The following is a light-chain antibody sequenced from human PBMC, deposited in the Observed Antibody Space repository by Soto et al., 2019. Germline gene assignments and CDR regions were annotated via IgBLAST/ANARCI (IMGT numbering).Light chain of an antibody. CDR2: EVT. V-gene: IGLV2-14*01. CDR3: SSYTRSSTYV. J-gene: IGLJ1*01. CDR1: SSDVGAYDY. Sequence: QSVLTQPASVSASPGQSIAISCSGTSSDVGAYDYVSWYQHHPGKAPKLIIYEVTYRPSGVSNRFSASKSGNMASLTISGLQAEDEADYYCSSYTRSSTYVFGTGTKLTVL.